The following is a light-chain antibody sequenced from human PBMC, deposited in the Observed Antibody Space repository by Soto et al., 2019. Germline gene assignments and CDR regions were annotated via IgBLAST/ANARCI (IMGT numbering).Light chain of an antibody. CDR2: GAS. CDR3: QQYNNWPPWT. CDR1: QSVTSD. Sequence: EIVLTQSPGTLSLSPGERATLSCRASQSVTSDYLAWYQHKRGQAPRLLIYGASTRATGIPARFSGSGSGTEFTLTISGLQSEDFAVYYCQQYNNWPPWTFGQGTKVDIK. V-gene: IGKV3D-15*01. J-gene: IGKJ1*01.